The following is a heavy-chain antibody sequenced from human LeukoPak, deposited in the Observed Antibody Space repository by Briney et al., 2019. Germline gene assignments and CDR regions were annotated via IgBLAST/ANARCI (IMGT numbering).Heavy chain of an antibody. D-gene: IGHD3-10*01. Sequence: SETLSLTCTVSGGSISSYYWGWIRQPPGKGLEWIGSIYYSGSTYYNPSLKSRVTISVDTSKNQFSLKLSSVTAADTAVYYCASFGGYYYYYYMDVWGKGTTVTVSS. V-gene: IGHV4-39*01. J-gene: IGHJ6*03. CDR3: ASFGGYYYYYYMDV. CDR2: IYYSGST. CDR1: GGSISSYY.